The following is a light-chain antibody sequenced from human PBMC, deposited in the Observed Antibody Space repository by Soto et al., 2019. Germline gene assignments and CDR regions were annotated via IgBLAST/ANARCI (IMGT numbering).Light chain of an antibody. CDR1: QSVNSN. CDR3: QQYNNWWT. V-gene: IGKV3-15*01. J-gene: IGKJ1*01. Sequence: EIVMTQSPATLSVSPGERATLSCRASQSVNSNLAWYQQKPGQAPRLLISGASTRATGIPARFSGSGSETEFTLTIRSLQSEDFAVYYCQQYNNWWTFGQGTKVEMK. CDR2: GAS.